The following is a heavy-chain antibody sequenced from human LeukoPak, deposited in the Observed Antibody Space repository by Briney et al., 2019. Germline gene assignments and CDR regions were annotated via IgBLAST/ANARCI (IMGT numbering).Heavy chain of an antibody. Sequence: GASVKVSCKASGYSFTNFDINWVRQAPGQGPEWMGWMNPVSGDAGSAEKFQGRVTMTEDTSTDTAYMELSSLRSEDTAVYYCATARGYSYGFYAFDIWGQGTMVTVSS. CDR2: MNPVSGDA. CDR3: ATARGYSYGFYAFDI. J-gene: IGHJ3*02. V-gene: IGHV1-8*01. D-gene: IGHD5-18*01. CDR1: GYSFTNFD.